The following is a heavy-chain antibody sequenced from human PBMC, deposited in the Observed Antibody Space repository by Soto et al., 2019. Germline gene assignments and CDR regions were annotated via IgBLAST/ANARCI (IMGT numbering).Heavy chain of an antibody. Sequence: EVQLVEYGGGLVQPGGSLRLSCAASGFTFIGYWMHWVRQAPGKGLVWVSRIDGDGSRTNYADSVKGRFTISRDNDKNTLYLQMNSLRAEDTGVYFCARELASDNDYWGQGTLFTVSS. D-gene: IGHD3-3*02. V-gene: IGHV3-74*01. CDR2: IDGDGSRT. J-gene: IGHJ4*02. CDR1: GFTFIGYW. CDR3: ARELASDNDY.